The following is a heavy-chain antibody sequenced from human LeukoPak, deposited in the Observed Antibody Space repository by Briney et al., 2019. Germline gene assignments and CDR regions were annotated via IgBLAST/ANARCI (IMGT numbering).Heavy chain of an antibody. CDR3: ARDLLIAAADIGY. CDR1: GFTFSSYS. V-gene: IGHV3-21*01. CDR2: ISSSSSYI. D-gene: IGHD6-13*01. J-gene: IGHJ4*01. Sequence: GGSLRLSCAASGFTFSSYSMNWVRQAPGKGLEWVSSISSSSSYIYYADSVKGRFTISRDNAKNSLYLQMNSLRAEDTAVYYCARDLLIAAADIGYWGHGTLVTVSS.